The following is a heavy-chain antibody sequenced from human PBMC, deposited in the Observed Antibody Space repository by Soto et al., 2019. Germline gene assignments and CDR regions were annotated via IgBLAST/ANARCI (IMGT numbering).Heavy chain of an antibody. CDR3: ARVPSP. CDR2: IKYSGST. V-gene: IGHV4-39*07. CDR1: GGSISSSRFH. Sequence: SETLSLTRTVSGGSISSSRFHWGWIRQPLGKGLEWIASIKYSGSTYYNPSLKSRVTISVDRSKNQFSLKLSSVTAADTVVYYCARVPSPWGQGTLVTVSS. J-gene: IGHJ5*02.